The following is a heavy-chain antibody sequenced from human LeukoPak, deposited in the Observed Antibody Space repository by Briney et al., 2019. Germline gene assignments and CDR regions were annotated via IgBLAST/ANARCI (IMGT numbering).Heavy chain of an antibody. CDR1: GFTLSSYG. V-gene: IGHV3-33*01. J-gene: IGHJ3*02. CDR3: ARDNRSSWSNDDSYAFDI. Sequence: GGSLRLSCAASGFTLSSYGMHWVRQAPGKGLEWVAVIWYDGSNKYYADSVKGRFTISRDNSKNTLYLQMNSLRAEDTAVYYCARDNRSSWSNDDSYAFDIWGQGTMVTVSS. D-gene: IGHD6-13*01. CDR2: IWYDGSNK.